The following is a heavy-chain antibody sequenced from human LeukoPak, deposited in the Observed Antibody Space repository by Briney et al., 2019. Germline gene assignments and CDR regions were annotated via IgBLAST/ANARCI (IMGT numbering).Heavy chain of an antibody. CDR3: AKDFTQYYYGSGS. V-gene: IGHV3-66*01. D-gene: IGHD3-10*01. Sequence: GGSLRLSCAASGFTVSSNYMSWVRQAPGKGLEWVSVIYSGGSTYYADSVKGRFTISRDNSKNTLYLQMNSLRAEDTAVYYCAKDFTQYYYGSGSWGQGTLVTVSS. CDR1: GFTVSSNY. CDR2: IYSGGST. J-gene: IGHJ4*02.